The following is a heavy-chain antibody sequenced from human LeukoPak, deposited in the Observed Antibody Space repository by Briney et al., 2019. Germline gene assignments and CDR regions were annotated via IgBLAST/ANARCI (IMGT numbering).Heavy chain of an antibody. CDR3: ARDWGLGDSSGYYWNY. CDR2: IKSDGSYT. J-gene: IGHJ4*02. D-gene: IGHD3-22*01. Sequence: PGGSLRLSCAASGFTFSSYWMHWVRQAPGKGLVWVSRIKSDGSYTSYADSVKGRFTISRDNAENSLYLQMNSLRAEDTAVYYCARDWGLGDSSGYYWNYWGQGTLVTVSS. CDR1: GFTFSSYW. V-gene: IGHV3-74*01.